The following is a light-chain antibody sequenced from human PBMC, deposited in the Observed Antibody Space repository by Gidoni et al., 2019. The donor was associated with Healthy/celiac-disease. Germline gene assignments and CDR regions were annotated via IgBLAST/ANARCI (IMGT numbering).Light chain of an antibody. Sequence: QSALTQPPSASGSPGQPVTISSTGTSSDVGGYTYVSWYQQHPGNAPKLMIYEVSTRPSGVPDRFSGSNSGNTASLTVSGLQAEDEADYYCSSYAGSNNYVFGTGTKVTVL. CDR1: SSDVGGYTY. J-gene: IGLJ1*01. CDR3: SSYAGSNNYV. V-gene: IGLV2-8*01. CDR2: EVS.